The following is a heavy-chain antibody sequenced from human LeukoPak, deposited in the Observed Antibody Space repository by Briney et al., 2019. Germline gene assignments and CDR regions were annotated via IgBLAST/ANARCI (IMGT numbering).Heavy chain of an antibody. J-gene: IGHJ6*03. CDR1: GFTFSSYA. Sequence: PGGSLRLSCAASGFTFSSYAMSWVRQAPGKGQAWVSAISGSGCSTYYADSVKGRFTISRDNSKNTLYLQMNSLRAEDTAVYYCAKEVVVPAAIRYYYYYYYMDVWGKGTTVTVSS. V-gene: IGHV3-23*01. CDR2: ISGSGCST. D-gene: IGHD2-2*01. CDR3: AKEVVVPAAIRYYYYYYYMDV.